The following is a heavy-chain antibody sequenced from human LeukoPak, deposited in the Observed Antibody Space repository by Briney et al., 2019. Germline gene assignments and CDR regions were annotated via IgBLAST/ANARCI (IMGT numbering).Heavy chain of an antibody. CDR3: ARQPYGGSYGVDY. Sequence: SETLSLTCTVSGGSISSYYWSWIRQPPGKGLEWIGYIYYSGSTNYNPSLKSRVTISVDTSKNQFSLKLSSVTAADTAVYYCARQPYGGSYGVDYWGQGTLVTVSS. J-gene: IGHJ4*02. D-gene: IGHD1-26*01. CDR1: GGSISSYY. CDR2: IYYSGST. V-gene: IGHV4-59*08.